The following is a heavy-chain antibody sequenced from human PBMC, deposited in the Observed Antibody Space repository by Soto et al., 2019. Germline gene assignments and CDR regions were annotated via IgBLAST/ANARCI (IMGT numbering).Heavy chain of an antibody. CDR2: IYDTGISGYTPST. V-gene: IGHV4-59*01. CDR1: GGSITSSY. CDR3: ARGEDAFFYYGLDV. J-gene: IGHJ6*02. Sequence: SETLSLTCAGSGGSITSSYWSWIRRPPGKGLESFAYIYDTGISGYTPSTSYNPSLKSRVTMSVDTSKSQFSLKLTSVTAADTAVYYCARGEDAFFYYGLDVWGQGITVTVS.